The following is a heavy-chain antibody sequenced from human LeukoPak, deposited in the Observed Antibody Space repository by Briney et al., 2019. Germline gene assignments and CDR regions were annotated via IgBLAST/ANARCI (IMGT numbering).Heavy chain of an antibody. CDR2: IYSGGST. CDR1: GFTFSSYA. J-gene: IGHJ4*02. V-gene: IGHV3-66*01. D-gene: IGHD6-19*01. CDR3: ARDPYSSGWSLFDY. Sequence: GGSLRLSCAASGFTFSSYAMSWVRQAPGKGLEWVSVIYSGGSTYYADSVKGRFTISRDNSKNTLYLQMNSLRAEDTAVYYCARDPYSSGWSLFDYWGQGTLVTVSS.